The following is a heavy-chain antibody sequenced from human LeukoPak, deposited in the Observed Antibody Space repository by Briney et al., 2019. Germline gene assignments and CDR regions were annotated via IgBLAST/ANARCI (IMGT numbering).Heavy chain of an antibody. Sequence: GASVKVSCMVSGDTLTALSTHWVRQAPGKGLEWMGGFHPEDGETIYAQKFQGRVTMTEDTSTDTAYMELSSLRSDDTAVYYCTTGKIYCSTTSCSDDYWGQGTLVTVSS. J-gene: IGHJ4*02. D-gene: IGHD2-2*01. CDR2: FHPEDGET. CDR3: TTGKIYCSTTSCSDDY. V-gene: IGHV1-24*01. CDR1: GDTLTALS.